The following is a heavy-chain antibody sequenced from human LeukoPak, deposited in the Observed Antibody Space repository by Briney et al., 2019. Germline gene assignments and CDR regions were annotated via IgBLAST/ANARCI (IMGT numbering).Heavy chain of an antibody. V-gene: IGHV3-9*01. CDR2: ISWNSGSI. D-gene: IGHD6-19*01. J-gene: IGHJ4*02. CDR1: GFTFDDYA. Sequence: GGSLRLSCAASGFTFDDYAMHWVRQAPGKGLEWVSGISWNSGSIGYADSVKGRFTISRDNAKNSLYLQMNSLRAEDTALYYCAKDAQWLVEGYFDYWGQGTLVTVSS. CDR3: AKDAQWLVEGYFDY.